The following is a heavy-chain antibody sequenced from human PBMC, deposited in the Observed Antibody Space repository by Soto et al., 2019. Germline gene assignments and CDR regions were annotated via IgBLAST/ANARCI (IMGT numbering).Heavy chain of an antibody. CDR2: IYHSGST. V-gene: IGHV4-31*03. J-gene: IGHJ4*02. D-gene: IGHD4-17*01. Sequence: SETLSLTCTVSGGSVSSGSYYWSWIRQHPGKGLEWIGYIYHSGSTYYNPSLKGRVTISVDTSKNQFSLKLSSVTAADTAVYYCAATSTVVMVLSGYWGQGTLVTVSS. CDR1: GGSVSSGSYY. CDR3: AATSTVVMVLSGY.